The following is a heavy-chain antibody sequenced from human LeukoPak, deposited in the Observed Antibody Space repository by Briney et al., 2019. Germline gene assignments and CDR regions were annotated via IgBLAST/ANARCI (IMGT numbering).Heavy chain of an antibody. CDR3: TRAYWIGFHFDS. CDR2: IYYSGTT. D-gene: IGHD3-3*01. V-gene: IGHV4-30-4*01. Sequence: SETLSLTCSVSGGSISSGDYFWPWIRQPPGTGLEYIGYIYYSGTTYYNPSLKSRITMSVDMSANQFSLRLTSVSAADTAVYYCTRAYWIGFHFDSWGQGILVSVSS. CDR1: GGSISSGDYF. J-gene: IGHJ4*02.